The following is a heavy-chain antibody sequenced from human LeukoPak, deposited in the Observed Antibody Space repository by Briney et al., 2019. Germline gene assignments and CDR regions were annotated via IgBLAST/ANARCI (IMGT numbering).Heavy chain of an antibody. D-gene: IGHD5-18*01. CDR3: AREVDTAMVRYWYFDL. Sequence: SETLSLTCAVYGGSFSGYYWSWIRQPQGKGLEWIGEINHSGSTNYNPSLKSRVTISVDTSKNQFSLKLSSVTAADTAVYYCAREVDTAMVRYWYFDLWGRGTLVTVSS. V-gene: IGHV4-34*01. J-gene: IGHJ2*01. CDR1: GGSFSGYY. CDR2: INHSGST.